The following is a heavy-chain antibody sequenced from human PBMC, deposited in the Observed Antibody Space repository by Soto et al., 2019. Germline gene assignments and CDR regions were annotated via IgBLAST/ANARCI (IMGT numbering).Heavy chain of an antibody. CDR2: FDPEDGET. V-gene: IGHV1-24*01. CDR1: GYTLTELS. J-gene: IGHJ4*02. Sequence: GASVKVSCKVSGYTLTELSMHWVRQAPGKGLEWMGGFDPEDGETIYAQKFQGRVTMTEDTSTDTAYMELSSLRSEDTAVYYCATDPGSSIAARPFGYWGQGTLVTVSS. D-gene: IGHD6-6*01. CDR3: ATDPGSSIAARPFGY.